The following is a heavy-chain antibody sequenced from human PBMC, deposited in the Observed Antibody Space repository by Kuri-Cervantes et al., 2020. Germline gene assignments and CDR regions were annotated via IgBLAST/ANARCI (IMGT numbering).Heavy chain of an antibody. V-gene: IGHV3-30-3*01. CDR3: ARDRRSRYYYYHYGMDV. D-gene: IGHD5-24*01. Sequence: GESLKISCAASGFTFSSYAMHWVRQAPGKGLEWVAVISYDGSNKYYADSVKGRFTISRDNSKNTLYLQMNSLRAEDTAVYYCARDRRSRYYYYHYGMDVWGQGTTVTVSS. CDR2: ISYDGSNK. CDR1: GFTFSSYA. J-gene: IGHJ6*02.